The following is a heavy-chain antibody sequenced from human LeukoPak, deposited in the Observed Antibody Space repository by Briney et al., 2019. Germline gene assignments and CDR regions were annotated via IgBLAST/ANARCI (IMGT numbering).Heavy chain of an antibody. CDR2: INPNSGGT. CDR3: ARGGLLLWFGESPFHFDY. D-gene: IGHD3-10*01. CDR1: GYTFTGYY. V-gene: IGHV1-2*02. J-gene: IGHJ4*02. Sequence: ASVKVSCKASGYTFTGYYMHWVRQAPGQGLEWMGWINPNSGGTNYAQKFQGRVTMTRDTSISTAYMELSRLRSDDTAVYYCARGGLLLWFGESPFHFDYWGRGTLVTVSS.